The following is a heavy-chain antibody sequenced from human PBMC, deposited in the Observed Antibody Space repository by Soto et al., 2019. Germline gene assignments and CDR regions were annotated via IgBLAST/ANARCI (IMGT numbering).Heavy chain of an antibody. J-gene: IGHJ6*02. CDR1: GGTFSSYA. V-gene: IGHV1-69*06. D-gene: IGHD3-10*01. CDR2: IIPIFGTA. Sequence: ASVKVSCKASGGTFSSYAISWVRQAPGQGLEWMGGIIPIFGTANYAQKFQGRVTITADKSTSTAYMELSSLRSEDTAVYYCARGYYYGSDYYYGMDVWGQGTTVTVSS. CDR3: ARGYYYGSDYYYGMDV.